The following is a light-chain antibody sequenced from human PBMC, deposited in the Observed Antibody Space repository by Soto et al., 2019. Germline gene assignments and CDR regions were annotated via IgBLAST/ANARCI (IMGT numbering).Light chain of an antibody. CDR2: TAS. CDR1: QSIISY. Sequence: DIQMTQSPSSLSASVGDRVTITCRASQSIISYLNWYQQKPGKAPKLLIYTASNLQSGVSSRFSGSGSGTDFTLTISSLQPEDFATYYCQQGYSTPLTFGGGTNVDI. CDR3: QQGYSTPLT. V-gene: IGKV1-39*01. J-gene: IGKJ4*01.